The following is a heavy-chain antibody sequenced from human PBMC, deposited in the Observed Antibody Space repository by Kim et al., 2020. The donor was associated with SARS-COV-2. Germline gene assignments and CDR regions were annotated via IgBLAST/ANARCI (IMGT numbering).Heavy chain of an antibody. CDR1: GGSISSSSYY. CDR3: ARHCRIVVVPAAILS. J-gene: IGHJ4*02. Sequence: SETLSLTCTVSGGSISSSSYYWGWIRQPPGKGLEWIGRIYYSGRTYYNPALKSRVTISVDTSKKQFSLKLSSVTAAVTAVYYGARHCRIVVVPAAILSWGQGTLVTVSS. V-gene: IGHV4-39*01. D-gene: IGHD2-2*01. CDR2: IYYSGRT.